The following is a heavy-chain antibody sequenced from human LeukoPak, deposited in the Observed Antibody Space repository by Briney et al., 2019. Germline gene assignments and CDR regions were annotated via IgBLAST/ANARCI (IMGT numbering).Heavy chain of an antibody. J-gene: IGHJ4*02. CDR3: AKDLPSPY. CDR1: GFTFSNYA. Sequence: PGGSLRLSCVGSGFTFSNYAMSWVRQASGKGLEWVSGISAGGVTTYYADSVKGRFTISRDNSKNMLYLQMNSLRADDTAVFYCAKDLPSPYWGQGTLVTVSS. CDR2: ISAGGVTT. V-gene: IGHV3-23*01.